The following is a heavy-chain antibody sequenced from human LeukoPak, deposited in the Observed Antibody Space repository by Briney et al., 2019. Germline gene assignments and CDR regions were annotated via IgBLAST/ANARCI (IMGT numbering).Heavy chain of an antibody. CDR1: GYSISSGYY. V-gene: IGHV4-38-2*02. J-gene: IGHJ4*02. CDR2: IYHSGST. D-gene: IGHD3-10*01. Sequence: SETLSLTCTVSGYSISSGYYWGWIRQPPGKGLEWIGSIYHSGSTYNNPSLKSRVTISVDTSKNQFSLKLSSVTAADTAVYYCATFFPYGSGSYYKKNDYFDYWGQGTLVTVSS. CDR3: ATFFPYGSGSYYKKNDYFDY.